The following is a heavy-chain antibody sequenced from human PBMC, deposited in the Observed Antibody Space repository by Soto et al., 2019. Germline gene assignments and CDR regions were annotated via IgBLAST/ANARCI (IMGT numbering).Heavy chain of an antibody. D-gene: IGHD3-9*01. CDR3: ASSPRDEDIFTGYYPPPDY. CDR2: IYYSGST. J-gene: IGHJ4*02. Sequence: PSETLSLTCTVSGGSISSYYWSWIRQPPGKGLEWIGYIYYSGSTNYNPSLKSRVTISVDTSKNQFSLKLSSVTAADTAVYYCASSPRDEDIFTGYYPPPDYWGQGTRVTVSS. V-gene: IGHV4-59*08. CDR1: GGSISSYY.